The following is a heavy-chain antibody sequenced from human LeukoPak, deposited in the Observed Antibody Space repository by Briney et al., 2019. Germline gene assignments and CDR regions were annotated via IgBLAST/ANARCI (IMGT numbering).Heavy chain of an antibody. CDR3: ARAIYYSSINFFDY. CDR1: GGSISSGDYY. V-gene: IGHV4-30-4*01. D-gene: IGHD6-13*01. CDR2: IYYSGGT. Sequence: SETLSLTCTVSGGSISSGDYYWSWIRQPPGKGLEWIGYIYYSGGTYYNPSLKSRVTISVDTSKNQFSLKLSSVTAADTAVYYCARAIYYSSINFFDYWGQGTLVTVSS. J-gene: IGHJ4*02.